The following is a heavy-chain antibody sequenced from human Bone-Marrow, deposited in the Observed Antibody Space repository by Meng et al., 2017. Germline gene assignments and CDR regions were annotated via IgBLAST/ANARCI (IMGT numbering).Heavy chain of an antibody. CDR3: AVSMISDYYYYGMDV. Sequence: ASVKVSCKASGYTFTSYDINWVRQATGQGLEWMGWMNPNSGNTGYAQKFQGRVTMTRNTSISTAYMELSSLRSEDTAVYYCAVSMISDYYYYGMDVWGQGTTVTVSS. D-gene: IGHD3-3*02. J-gene: IGHJ6*02. CDR1: GYTFTSYD. CDR2: MNPNSGNT. V-gene: IGHV1-8*02.